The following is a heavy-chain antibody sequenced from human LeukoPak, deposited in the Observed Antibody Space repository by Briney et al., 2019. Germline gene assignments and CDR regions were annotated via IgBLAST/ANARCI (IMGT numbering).Heavy chain of an antibody. V-gene: IGHV3-48*03. J-gene: IGHJ6*04. CDR1: GFTFSSYE. Sequence: GGSLRLSCAASGFTFSSYEMNWVRQAPGKGLEWVSYISSSGSTIYYADSVKGRFTISRDNAKNSLYLQMNSLRAEDKAVYYCAELGITMIGGVWGKGTTVTISS. CDR2: ISSSGSTI. CDR3: AELGITMIGGV. D-gene: IGHD3-10*02.